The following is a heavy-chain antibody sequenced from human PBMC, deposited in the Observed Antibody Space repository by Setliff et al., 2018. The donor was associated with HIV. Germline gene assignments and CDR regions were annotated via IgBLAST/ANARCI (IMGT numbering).Heavy chain of an antibody. CDR1: GGSINNFY. Sequence: SETLSLTCTVSGGSINNFYWSWIRQPPGKGLEWIGYISTSGSTKYNPSLKSRVTIIVDPSNNQFTLRLSSGTAADTAVYYCARHSDFWSEDAFDIWAQGTVVTVSS. V-gene: IGHV4-4*09. CDR2: ISTSGST. J-gene: IGHJ3*02. D-gene: IGHD3-3*01. CDR3: ARHSDFWSEDAFDI.